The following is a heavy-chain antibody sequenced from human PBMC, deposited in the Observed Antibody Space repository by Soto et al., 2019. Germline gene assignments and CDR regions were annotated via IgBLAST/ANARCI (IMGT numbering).Heavy chain of an antibody. Sequence: EVQLLESGGGLVQPGGSLRLSCAASGFTFNRYSMTWVRQAPGKGLEWVSVISGSGLTTYYADSVKGRFTISRDNSKNTLYLQMNSLRADDTAVYYCAKKRVAGLLERNFDYWGQGTLVTVSS. CDR1: GFTFNRYS. V-gene: IGHV3-23*01. D-gene: IGHD1-1*01. J-gene: IGHJ4*02. CDR2: ISGSGLTT. CDR3: AKKRVAGLLERNFDY.